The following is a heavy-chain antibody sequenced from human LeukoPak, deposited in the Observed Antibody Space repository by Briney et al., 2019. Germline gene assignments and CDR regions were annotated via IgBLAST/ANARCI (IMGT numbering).Heavy chain of an antibody. Sequence: GGSLRLSCGASGFTFSNAWMNWVRQAPGKGLEWVGRIKSKADGGTTDYAAPVKGRFTISRDNSKNTLQMTSLKTEDTAVYYCTTEYEGSGSAFDIWGQGTMVTVSS. CDR2: IKSKADGGTT. CDR3: TTEYEGSGSAFDI. V-gene: IGHV3-15*01. D-gene: IGHD1-26*01. CDR1: GFTFSNAW. J-gene: IGHJ3*02.